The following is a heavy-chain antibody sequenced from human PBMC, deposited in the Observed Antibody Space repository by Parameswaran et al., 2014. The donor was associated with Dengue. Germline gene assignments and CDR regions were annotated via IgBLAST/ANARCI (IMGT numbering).Heavy chain of an antibody. V-gene: IGHV4-34*01. J-gene: IGHJ6*02. CDR3: ARGPLLRATYYYYYGMDV. D-gene: IGHD1-26*01. Sequence: VRQMPGKGLEWIGEINHSGSTNYNPSLKSRVTISVDTSKNQFSLKLSSVTAADTAVYYCARGPLLRATYYYYYGMDVWGQGTTVTVSS. CDR2: INHSGST.